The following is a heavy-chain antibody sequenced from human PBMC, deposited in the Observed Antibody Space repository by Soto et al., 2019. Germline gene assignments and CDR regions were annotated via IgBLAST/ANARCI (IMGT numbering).Heavy chain of an antibody. CDR3: ARSVFP. CDR1: GGSISSGVYY. CDR2: IYYSGST. Sequence: PSETLSLTCTVSGGSISSGVYYWSWIRQHPGKGLEWIGYIYYSGSTYYNLSLKSRVTISVDTPKNQFSLKLSPVTAADTAVYYCARSVFPWGQGTLVTVSS. V-gene: IGHV4-31*03. J-gene: IGHJ5*02.